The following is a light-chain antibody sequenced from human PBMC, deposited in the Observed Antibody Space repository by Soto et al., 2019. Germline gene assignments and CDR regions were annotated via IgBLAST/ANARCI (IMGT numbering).Light chain of an antibody. J-gene: IGLJ2*01. Sequence: QSALTQPASVSGAPGQSITISCTGSSSDVGAYDFVSWYQQHPGKAPKLIIYEISDRPSGVSNRFSGSKSGNTASLTISGLQAEDDAHYYCSSFTSTRSLVVFGGGTKVTVL. CDR1: SSDVGAYDF. V-gene: IGLV2-14*01. CDR2: EIS. CDR3: SSFTSTRSLVV.